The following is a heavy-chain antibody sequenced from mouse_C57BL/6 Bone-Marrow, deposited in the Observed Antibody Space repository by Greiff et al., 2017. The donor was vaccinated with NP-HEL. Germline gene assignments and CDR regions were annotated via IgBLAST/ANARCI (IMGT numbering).Heavy chain of an antibody. CDR3: ARPLLLAMDY. J-gene: IGHJ4*01. V-gene: IGHV5-6*01. CDR2: ISSGGSYT. D-gene: IGHD2-3*01. CDR1: GFTFSSYG. Sequence: EVKLVESGGDLVKPGGSLKLSCAASGFTFSSYGMSWVRQTPDKRLEWVATISSGGSYTYYPDSVKGRFTISRDNAKKTRYLQMSSLKSEDTAMYDCARPLLLAMDYWGQGTSVTVSS.